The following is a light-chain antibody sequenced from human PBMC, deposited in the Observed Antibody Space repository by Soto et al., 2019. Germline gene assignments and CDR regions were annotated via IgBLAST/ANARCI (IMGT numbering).Light chain of an antibody. CDR1: QCISTY. CDR2: AAS. V-gene: IGKV1-27*01. J-gene: IGKJ4*01. Sequence: DIQMTQYPSSLSASVGDRVTVTCRASQCISTYLAWYQQKRRKVPKLLIYAASTLQSGVPSRFSGSGSGTVFSLFINSLQPEDVATYYCQQYNSALLTFGGGTKM. CDR3: QQYNSALLT.